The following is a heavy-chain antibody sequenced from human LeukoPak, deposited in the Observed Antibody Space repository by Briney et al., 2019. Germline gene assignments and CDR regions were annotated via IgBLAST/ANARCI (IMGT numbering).Heavy chain of an antibody. D-gene: IGHD2-2*01. CDR3: ARAHKSCISDSCYAPPCY. V-gene: IGHV4-34*01. CDR2: INHRGSL. Sequence: SETLSLTCAVYGGSFRDYFWSWIRQPPGKGLEWIGDINHRGSLSYNPCLKSRVTISVDTSKNQFSLQMRCVTAADTAVYFCARAHKSCISDSCYAPPCYWGQGIPVTVSP. CDR1: GGSFRDYF. J-gene: IGHJ4*02.